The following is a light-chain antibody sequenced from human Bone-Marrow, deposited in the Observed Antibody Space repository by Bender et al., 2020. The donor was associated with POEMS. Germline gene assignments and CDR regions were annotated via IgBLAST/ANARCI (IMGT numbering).Light chain of an antibody. Sequence: QSALTQPASVSGSPGQSITISCTGARSDVGNYDVVSWYQQHPDKAPQLVIFDVTNRPSGVSNRFSGSKSDNTASLTISGLQAEDEADYYCSSYTSSNTYIFGSGTKVTVL. CDR3: SSYTSSNTYI. V-gene: IGLV2-14*03. CDR2: DVT. CDR1: RSDVGNYDV. J-gene: IGLJ1*01.